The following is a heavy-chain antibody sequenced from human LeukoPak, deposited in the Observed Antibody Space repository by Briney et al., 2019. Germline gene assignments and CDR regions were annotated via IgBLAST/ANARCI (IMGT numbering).Heavy chain of an antibody. V-gene: IGHV3-30*02. Sequence: GGSLRLSCAASGFTFSSYGMHWVRQAPGKGLEWVAFIRSDGTNKYYADSVKGRFTIFRDNPKNTLYLQMNKLRGEDTAVYYCAKDGDRGPIGYWGQGTLVTVSS. CDR2: IRSDGTNK. CDR1: GFTFSSYG. J-gene: IGHJ4*02. D-gene: IGHD7-27*01. CDR3: AKDGDRGPIGY.